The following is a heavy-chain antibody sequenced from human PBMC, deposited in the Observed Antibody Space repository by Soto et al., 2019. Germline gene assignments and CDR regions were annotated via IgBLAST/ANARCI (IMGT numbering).Heavy chain of an antibody. CDR3: AREKDYYCSGSVPED. D-gene: IGHD3-10*01. J-gene: IGHJ4*02. CDR2: IFSNGNPR. Sequence: GGSRRLSCEASGFIFRTFTMHWVRQTPGRGLEWVALIFSNGNPRYYREAVKGRFTISRDNYNNMVYLRMNSLRAEDTAVYYCAREKDYYCSGSVPEDWGRGTLVTVSS. V-gene: IGHV3-30-3*01. CDR1: GFIFRTFT.